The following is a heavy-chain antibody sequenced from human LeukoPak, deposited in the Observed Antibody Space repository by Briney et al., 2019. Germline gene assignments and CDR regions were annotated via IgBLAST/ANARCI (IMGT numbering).Heavy chain of an antibody. V-gene: IGHV3-21*01. Sequence: GGSLRLSCAASGFTFSSYSMNWVRQVPGKGLEWVSSISSSSSYIYYADSVKGRFTISRDNAKNSLYLQMNSLRAEDTAVYYCAREAGIVGATGDYWGQGTLVTVSS. CDR1: GFTFSSYS. D-gene: IGHD1-26*01. CDR2: ISSSSSYI. J-gene: IGHJ4*02. CDR3: AREAGIVGATGDY.